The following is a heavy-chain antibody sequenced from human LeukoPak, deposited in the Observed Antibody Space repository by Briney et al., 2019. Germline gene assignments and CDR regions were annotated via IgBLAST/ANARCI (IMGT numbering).Heavy chain of an antibody. Sequence: SETLSLTCIVSGAYVTTYSWNWIRQSPGKGLEWIGSIYYSGSTYYNPSLKSRVTISVDTSKNQFSLKLSSVTAADTAVYYCARDQGANYYDSSRRAFDIWGQGTMVTVSS. CDR1: GAYVTTYS. CDR2: IYYSGST. J-gene: IGHJ3*02. CDR3: ARDQGANYYDSSRRAFDI. D-gene: IGHD3-22*01. V-gene: IGHV4-59*02.